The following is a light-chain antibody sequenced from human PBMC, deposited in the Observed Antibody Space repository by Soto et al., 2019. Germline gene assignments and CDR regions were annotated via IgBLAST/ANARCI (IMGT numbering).Light chain of an antibody. CDR1: QSISSW. CDR2: KAS. J-gene: IGKJ4*01. CDR3: QQYNRYLLT. Sequence: DIQMTQSPSTLSASVGDRVTITCRASQSISSWLAWYQQKPGKAPKLLIYKASSLESGVPSRFNGSGSGTEFTLTISSLQPDDFATYYCQQYNRYLLTFGGGTKVDIK. V-gene: IGKV1-5*03.